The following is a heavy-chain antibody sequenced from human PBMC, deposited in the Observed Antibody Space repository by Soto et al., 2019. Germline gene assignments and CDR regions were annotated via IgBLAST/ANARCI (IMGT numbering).Heavy chain of an antibody. CDR1: GFTFSSYG. CDR3: AKAVSSSWYGGEHDV. D-gene: IGHD6-13*01. V-gene: IGHV3-30*18. Sequence: LRLSCAASGFTFSSYGMHWVRQAPGKGLEWVAVISYDGSNKYYADSVKGRFTISRDNSKNTLYLQMNSLRAEDTAVYYCAKAVSSSWYGGEHDVWGQGTTVTVSS. J-gene: IGHJ6*02. CDR2: ISYDGSNK.